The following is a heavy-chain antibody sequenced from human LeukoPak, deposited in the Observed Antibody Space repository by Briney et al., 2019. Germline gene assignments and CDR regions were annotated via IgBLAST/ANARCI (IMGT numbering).Heavy chain of an antibody. CDR2: ISSRSSYI. CDR3: ARISGSYHFDY. CDR1: GFTFSSYN. Sequence: GGSLRLSCAASGFTFSSYNMKWVRQAPGKGLEWVSSISSRSSYIFYADSVKGRFTISRDNAKKSLYLQMNSLRAEDTAVYYCARISGSYHFDYWGQGTLVTVSS. V-gene: IGHV3-21*01. D-gene: IGHD1-26*01. J-gene: IGHJ4*02.